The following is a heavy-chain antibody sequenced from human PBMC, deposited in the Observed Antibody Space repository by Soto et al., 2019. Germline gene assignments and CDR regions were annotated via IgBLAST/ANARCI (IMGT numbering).Heavy chain of an antibody. CDR1: GFTFGGYA. CDR3: ARSAYYFDSTIGHYGGLDNYYFDY. J-gene: IGHJ4*02. V-gene: IGHV3-48*01. CDR2: IGSGGSNI. D-gene: IGHD3-22*01. Sequence: SGFTFGGYAINWVRQAPGKGPEWISFIGSGGSNIEYADSVKGRFTVSRDNAENTLYLQMDSLRAEDTAVYYCARSAYYFDSTIGHYGGLDNYYFDYWGQGTLVTVSS.